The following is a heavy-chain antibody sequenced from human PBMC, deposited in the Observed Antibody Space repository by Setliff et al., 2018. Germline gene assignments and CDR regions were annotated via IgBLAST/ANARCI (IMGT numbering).Heavy chain of an antibody. V-gene: IGHV3-74*01. J-gene: IGHJ5*02. CDR3: ARDYDGRYFDP. CDR1: GFNFRTYW. Sequence: GGSLRLSCAATGFNFRTYWMHWVRQGPGKGPEWVARTNSDGSTASYADSVKGRFTISRDNARNTVYLQMNRLRGEDTAVYFCARDYDGRYFDPWGQGTLVTVYS. D-gene: IGHD6-19*01. CDR2: TNSDGSTA.